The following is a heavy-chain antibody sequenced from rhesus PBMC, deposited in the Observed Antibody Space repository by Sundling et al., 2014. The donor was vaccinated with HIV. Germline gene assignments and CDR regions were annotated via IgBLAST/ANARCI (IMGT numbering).Heavy chain of an antibody. D-gene: IGHD2-2*01. CDR2: IPGSGGST. CDR1: GASISKND. J-gene: IGHJ4*01. Sequence: QVQLQESGPGLVKPSETLSLTCAVSGASISKNDWNWIRQAPGKGLEWIGRIPGSGGSTDYNPSLKSRVTISTDTSKNQISLKVTSVTAADTAVYFCATTGILATFDYWGRGVLVTASS. V-gene: IGHV4-173*01. CDR3: ATTGILATFDY.